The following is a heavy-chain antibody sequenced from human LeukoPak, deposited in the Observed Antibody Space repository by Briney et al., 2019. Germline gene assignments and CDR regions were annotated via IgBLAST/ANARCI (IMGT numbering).Heavy chain of an antibody. CDR1: GDNFNNYA. CDR3: ARGMSSPGFDP. V-gene: IGHV1-69*13. D-gene: IGHD6-6*01. Sequence: SVNVSCKASGDNFNNYALNWVRQAAGQGLEWMGGIIPIFPTADYAQTFQDRVTITADESTNTVYMELRSLKYDDTAVYYCARGMSSPGFDPWGQGTLVTVSS. J-gene: IGHJ5*02. CDR2: IIPIFPTA.